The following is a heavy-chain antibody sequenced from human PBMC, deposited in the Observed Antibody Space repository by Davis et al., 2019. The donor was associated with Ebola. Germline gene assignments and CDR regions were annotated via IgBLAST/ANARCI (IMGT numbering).Heavy chain of an antibody. D-gene: IGHD6-6*01. CDR2: INHSGST. CDR3: ARDPKYSSRFDY. V-gene: IGHV4-34*01. Sequence: PSETLSLTCAVSGGSFSGYHWSWIRQPPGKGLEWIGEINHSGSTNYRPSLESRVIISAYMSKNQFSLKLRSVTAADTAVYYCARDPKYSSRFDYWGQGTLVTVSS. CDR1: GGSFSGYH. J-gene: IGHJ4*02.